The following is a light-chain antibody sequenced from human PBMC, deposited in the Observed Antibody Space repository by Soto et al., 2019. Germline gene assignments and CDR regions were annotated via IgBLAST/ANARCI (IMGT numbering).Light chain of an antibody. Sequence: EIVMTQSPATLSVSPGERATLSCRASQSVSNNLAWYQQKPGQAPRLLMYGASTRATGIPARFSGSGSGTEFTLSISSLEPEDFAVYHCQQYHNWPSWTFGQGTKV. CDR2: GAS. V-gene: IGKV3-15*01. CDR1: QSVSNN. CDR3: QQYHNWPSWT. J-gene: IGKJ1*01.